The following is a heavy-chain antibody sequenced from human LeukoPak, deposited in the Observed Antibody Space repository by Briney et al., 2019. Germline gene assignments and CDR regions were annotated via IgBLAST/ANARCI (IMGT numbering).Heavy chain of an antibody. V-gene: IGHV3-64*01. CDR3: ASGGLRDFWSGYFY. CDR2: ISSNGGST. J-gene: IGHJ4*02. D-gene: IGHD3-3*01. Sequence: SGGSLRLSCAASGFTFSSYSMNWVRQAPGKGLEYVSAISSNGGSTYYANSVKGRFTISRDNSKNTLYLQMGSLRAEDMAVYYCASGGLRDFWSGYFYWGQGTLVTVSS. CDR1: GFTFSSYS.